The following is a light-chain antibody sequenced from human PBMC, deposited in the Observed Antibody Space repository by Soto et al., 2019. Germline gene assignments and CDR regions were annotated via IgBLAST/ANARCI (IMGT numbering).Light chain of an antibody. Sequence: DIVMTQSPLSLPVTPGEPASISCRSSQSLLHSNGYNYLDWYLQKPGQSPQLLIYLGSNRASGVPDRLSGSGSGSDFTLRISRVEAEDVGVYYFMQALQAPHNFGQGNKLEIK. CDR1: QSLLHSNGYNY. CDR3: MQALQAPHN. V-gene: IGKV2-28*01. CDR2: LGS. J-gene: IGKJ2*01.